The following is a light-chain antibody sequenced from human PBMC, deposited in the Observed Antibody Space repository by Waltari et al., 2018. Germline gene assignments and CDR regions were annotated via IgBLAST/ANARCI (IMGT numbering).Light chain of an antibody. V-gene: IGLV2-8*01. CDR2: DVT. Sequence: HSALTQPPSASGPPGQSVTISCTGTSADVGGYDYVSWYQQHPGKVPKLIIYDVTKRPSGVPPRFSASKSGNSASLTVSGLQAEDEADYYCSSHAGNNLWIFGGGTKVTVL. CDR3: SSHAGNNLWI. J-gene: IGLJ2*01. CDR1: SADVGGYDY.